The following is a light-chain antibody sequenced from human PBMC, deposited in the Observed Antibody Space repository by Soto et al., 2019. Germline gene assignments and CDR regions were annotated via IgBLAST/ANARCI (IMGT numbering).Light chain of an antibody. CDR2: GAS. CDR1: QSVSSN. CDR3: QQYKNWPPLT. V-gene: IGKV3-15*01. Sequence: EIVMTQSPATLSVSPGERATLSCRASQSVSSNLAWYQQKPGQVPRLLIYGASTRATGIPARFSGSGSGTEFTLTISSLQSEDFAVYYCQQYKNWPPLTFGGGTKVEIK. J-gene: IGKJ4*01.